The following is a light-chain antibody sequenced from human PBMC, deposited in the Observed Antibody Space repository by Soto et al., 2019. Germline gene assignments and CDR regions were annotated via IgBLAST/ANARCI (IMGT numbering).Light chain of an antibody. V-gene: IGLV2-8*01. CDR1: SSDVGGYDY. Sequence: QSVLTQPPSASGSPGQSVTISCTGTSSDVGGYDYVSWYQQHPGKAPKVMIYEVSKRPSGVPDRFSGSKSGNTASLTVSGLQPEDEADYYCSSYAGSNNFVFGTGTKVTVL. CDR2: EVS. J-gene: IGLJ1*01. CDR3: SSYAGSNNFV.